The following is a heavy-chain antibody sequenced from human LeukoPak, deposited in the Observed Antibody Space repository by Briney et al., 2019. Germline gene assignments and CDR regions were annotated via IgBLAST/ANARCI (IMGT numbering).Heavy chain of an antibody. J-gene: IGHJ6*03. D-gene: IGHD5-24*01. CDR3: ARYAEIDYYYYYMDV. Sequence: PSETLSLTCAVYGGSFSGYYWSWIRQPPGKGLEWIGEINHSGSTNYNPSLKSRVTISVDTSKNQFSLKLSSVTAADTAVYYCARYAEIDYYYYYMDVWGKGTTVTVSS. CDR1: GGSFSGYY. CDR2: INHSGST. V-gene: IGHV4-34*01.